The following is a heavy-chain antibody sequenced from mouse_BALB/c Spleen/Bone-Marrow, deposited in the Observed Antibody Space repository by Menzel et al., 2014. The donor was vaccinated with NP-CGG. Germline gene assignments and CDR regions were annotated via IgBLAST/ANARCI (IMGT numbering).Heavy chain of an antibody. Sequence: VQLQQSGAEPVRPGASVKVSCKASGYTFINYWINWVRQRPGQGLEWIGNIYPSDSYTNYNQKFKDKATLTVDESSSTAYMQLSSPTSEDSAVYYCTRMYYNYYAMDYWGQGTSVTVSS. CDR1: GYTFINYW. V-gene: IGHV1-69*02. J-gene: IGHJ4*01. CDR3: TRMYYNYYAMDY. D-gene: IGHD1-3*01. CDR2: IYPSDSYT.